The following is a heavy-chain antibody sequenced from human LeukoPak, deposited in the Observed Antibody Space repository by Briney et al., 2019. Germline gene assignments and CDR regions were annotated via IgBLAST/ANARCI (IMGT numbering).Heavy chain of an antibody. Sequence: SETLSLTCAVYGGSFSGYYWSWSRQPPGKGLEWIGEINHSGSTNYNPSLKSRVTISVDTSKNQFSLKLSSVTAADTAVYYCARRVLLWFGESIHYMDVWGKGTTVTISS. CDR2: INHSGST. D-gene: IGHD3-10*01. J-gene: IGHJ6*03. V-gene: IGHV4-34*01. CDR3: ARRVLLWFGESIHYMDV. CDR1: GGSFSGYY.